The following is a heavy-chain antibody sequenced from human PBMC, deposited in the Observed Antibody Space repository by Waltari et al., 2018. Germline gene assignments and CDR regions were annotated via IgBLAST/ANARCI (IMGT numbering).Heavy chain of an antibody. CDR1: GFTFSDYW. CDR2: INPDGSTI. Sequence: EVQLVESGGGLVQPGESLRLSCETSGFTFSDYWMHWVRQAPGEGLEGVSRINPDGSTINYADSVKGRATISRDNAKNTLYLQINCLGAGDTAVYYCATAGSYRFDHWGQGILVTVSS. CDR3: ATAGSYRFDH. D-gene: IGHD2-21*01. V-gene: IGHV3-74*01. J-gene: IGHJ4*02.